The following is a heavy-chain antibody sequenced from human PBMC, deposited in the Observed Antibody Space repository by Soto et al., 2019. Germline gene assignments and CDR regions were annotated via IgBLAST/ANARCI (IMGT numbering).Heavy chain of an antibody. Sequence: ASVKVSCKASGGTLSSYAISWLRQAPGQGLEWMGGIIPIFGTANYAQKFQGRVTITADESTSTAYMELSSLRSEDTAVYYCAAAFSYYYDSSGPPGVDYWGQGTLVTVSS. CDR3: AAAFSYYYDSSGPPGVDY. D-gene: IGHD3-22*01. V-gene: IGHV1-69*13. CDR2: IIPIFGTA. CDR1: GGTLSSYA. J-gene: IGHJ4*02.